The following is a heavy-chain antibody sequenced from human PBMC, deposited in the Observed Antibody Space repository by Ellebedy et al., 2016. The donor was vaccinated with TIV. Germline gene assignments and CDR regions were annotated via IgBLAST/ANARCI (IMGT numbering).Heavy chain of an antibody. CDR1: GFIFSNFA. CDR2: LYGSGRGI. V-gene: IGHV3-21*01. CDR3: ARDPIHGYGPGSYYAY. Sequence: PGGSLRLSCAASGFIFSNFAMGWVRQSPGKGLEGVSGLYGSGRGIFYSDSVKGRFTISRDNGKNSLYLQMNSLRAEDTAVYYCARDPIHGYGPGSYYAYWGQGTLVTVSS. D-gene: IGHD3-10*01. J-gene: IGHJ4*02.